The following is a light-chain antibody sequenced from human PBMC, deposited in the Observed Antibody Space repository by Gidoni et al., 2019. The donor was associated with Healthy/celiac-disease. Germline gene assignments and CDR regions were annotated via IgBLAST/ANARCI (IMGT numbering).Light chain of an antibody. Sequence: QSVLTQPPSVSAAPGPKVTISCSGSSPNHGNNYVSWYQQLPGTAPKLLIYENNKRPSGIPDRFAGSKSGTSATLGITGLQTGDEADYYCGTWDSSLSAGLFGGGTKLTVL. CDR3: GTWDSSLSAGL. J-gene: IGLJ2*01. CDR2: ENN. CDR1: SPNHGNNY. V-gene: IGLV1-51*02.